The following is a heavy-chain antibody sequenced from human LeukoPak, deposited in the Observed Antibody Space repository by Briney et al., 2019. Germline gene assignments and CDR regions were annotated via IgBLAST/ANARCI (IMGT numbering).Heavy chain of an antibody. Sequence: GRSLRLSCVVSGFSFSSYGMHWVRQAPGKGLEWVAVISYDGSSKYYADSVKGRFTSSRDNAKKSLYLQMNSLRAEDTAVYYCARSSYDYVWGSYRYYYYYYMDVWGKGTTVTISS. CDR1: GFSFSSYG. J-gene: IGHJ6*03. CDR2: ISYDGSSK. V-gene: IGHV3-30*03. CDR3: ARSSYDYVWGSYRYYYYYYMDV. D-gene: IGHD3-16*02.